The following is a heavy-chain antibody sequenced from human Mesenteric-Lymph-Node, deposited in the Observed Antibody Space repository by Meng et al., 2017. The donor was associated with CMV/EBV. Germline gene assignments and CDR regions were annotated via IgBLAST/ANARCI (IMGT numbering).Heavy chain of an antibody. CDR3: ARVNILGYGMDV. CDR1: GFSLSNVRMS. J-gene: IGHJ6*02. D-gene: IGHD3-16*01. V-gene: IGHV2-26*01. Sequence: SGPTLVKPTETLTLTCSVSGFSLSNVRMSVSWIRQPPGKALEWLAHIFSNDEESYSTSLKTRLTISKDTSKSQVVLTMTNMGPLDTGTYYCARVNILGYGMDVWGQGTTVTVSS. CDR2: IFSNDEE.